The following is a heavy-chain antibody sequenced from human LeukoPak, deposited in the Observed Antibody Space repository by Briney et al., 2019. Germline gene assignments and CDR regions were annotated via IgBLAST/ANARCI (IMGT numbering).Heavy chain of an antibody. V-gene: IGHV3-9*01. Sequence: PGRSLRLSCAASGFTFDDYAMHWVRQAPGKGLEWVSGISWNSGSIGYADSVKGRFTISRDNAKNSLYLQMNSLRAEDTALYYCAKDGSRWFGELFHYYYGMDVWGEGTTVIVSS. CDR1: GFTFDDYA. CDR3: AKDGSRWFGELFHYYYGMDV. J-gene: IGHJ6*04. CDR2: ISWNSGSI. D-gene: IGHD3-10*01.